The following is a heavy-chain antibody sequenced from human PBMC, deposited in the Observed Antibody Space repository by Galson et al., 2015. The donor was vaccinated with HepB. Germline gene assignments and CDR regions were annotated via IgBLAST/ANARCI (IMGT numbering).Heavy chain of an antibody. Sequence: SLRLSCAASGFTVSSNYMSRVRQAPGKGLEWVAVISYDGSNKYYADSVKGRFTISRDNSKNTLYLQMNSLRAEDTAVYYCAREQRPYGSGLDYWGQGTLVTVSS. D-gene: IGHD3-10*01. V-gene: IGHV3-30-3*01. J-gene: IGHJ4*02. CDR3: AREQRPYGSGLDY. CDR2: ISYDGSNK. CDR1: GFTVSSNY.